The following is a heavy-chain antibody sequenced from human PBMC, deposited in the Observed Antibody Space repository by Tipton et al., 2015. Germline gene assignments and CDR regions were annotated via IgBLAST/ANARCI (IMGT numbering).Heavy chain of an antibody. CDR2: IYYTGNT. Sequence: TLSLTCTVSGDSISSSAYYWGWIRQPPGKGLEWIGSIYYTGNTYYNPSLKSRVTISVDTSKNQFSLKLSSVTAADTAVYYCARVTVDYGDYVGAFDIWGQGTMVTVSS. CDR1: GDSISSSAYY. V-gene: IGHV4-39*01. CDR3: ARVTVDYGDYVGAFDI. J-gene: IGHJ3*02. D-gene: IGHD4-17*01.